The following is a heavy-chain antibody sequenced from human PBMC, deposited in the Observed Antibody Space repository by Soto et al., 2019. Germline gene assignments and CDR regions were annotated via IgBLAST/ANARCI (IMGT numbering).Heavy chain of an antibody. Sequence: QLQLQESGPGLVKPSETLSLTCTVSGGSISSSSYYWGWIRQPPGKGLEWIGSIYYSGSTYYNPSLKDRLTLSVDTHNKQFALKLSSLTAADTAVYDCATYSRLGGEYWGQGTMVTVSS. V-gene: IGHV4-39*01. CDR3: ATYSRLGGEY. J-gene: IGHJ4*02. CDR2: IYYSGST. CDR1: GGSISSSSYY. D-gene: IGHD6-13*01.